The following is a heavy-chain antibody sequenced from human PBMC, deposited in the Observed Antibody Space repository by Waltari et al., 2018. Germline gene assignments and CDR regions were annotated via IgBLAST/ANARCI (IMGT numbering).Heavy chain of an antibody. D-gene: IGHD3-22*01. J-gene: IGHJ2*01. V-gene: IGHV3-9*01. Sequence: DVQLVESGGGLVQPGRSLRLSCAASGFIFDDYAMHWVRQVPGQGVEGVSGVSWNSVSRGYADSWKGRFTISRDNGKNSLYLQMNNVRPEDTALYYCAKDRQYYFDTRGYFGGFDVWGRGTLVTVSS. CDR1: GFIFDDYA. CDR3: AKDRQYYFDTRGYFGGFDV. CDR2: VSWNSVSR.